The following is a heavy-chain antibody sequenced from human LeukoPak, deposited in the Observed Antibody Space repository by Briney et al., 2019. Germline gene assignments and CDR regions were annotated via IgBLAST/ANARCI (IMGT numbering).Heavy chain of an antibody. J-gene: IGHJ6*02. CDR3: ARDQAFDWYPYYYGMDV. CDR1: GFTFSNYA. D-gene: IGHD3-9*01. V-gene: IGHV3-23*01. Sequence: QPGGSLRLSCAASGFTFSNYALSWVRQAPGKGLEWVSSMSGSDNRTYYADSVKGRFTISRDNVKNTLYLQMNSLRVEDTAVYYCARDQAFDWYPYYYGMDVWGLGTTVIVSS. CDR2: MSGSDNRT.